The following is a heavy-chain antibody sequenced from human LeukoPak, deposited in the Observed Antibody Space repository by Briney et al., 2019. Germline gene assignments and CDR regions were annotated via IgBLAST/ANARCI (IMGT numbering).Heavy chain of an antibody. CDR2: IKQDGREK. CDR3: AREVGATNAFDI. CDR1: GFTVSSNY. J-gene: IGHJ3*02. D-gene: IGHD1-26*01. Sequence: GGSLRLSCAASGFTVSSNYMSWVRQAPGKGLEWVANIKQDGREKYYVDSVKGRFTISRDNAKNSLYLQMNTLRAEDTAVYYCAREVGATNAFDIWGQGTMVTVSS. V-gene: IGHV3-7*04.